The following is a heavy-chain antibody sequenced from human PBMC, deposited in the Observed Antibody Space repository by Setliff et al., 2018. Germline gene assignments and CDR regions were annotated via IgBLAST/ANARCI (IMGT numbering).Heavy chain of an antibody. CDR1: GGTFRSYG. J-gene: IGHJ5*02. CDR2: ISAYSGDT. Sequence: ASVKVSCKASGGTFRSYGVSWVRQAPGQGLEWMGWISAYSGDTIYAQNYQGRVTMTTDTSTSTAYMELRSLRSDDTAAYYCATNXVEVGLAXPQARFDPWGQGTLVTVSS. V-gene: IGHV1-18*01. CDR3: ATNXVEVGLAXPQARFDP. D-gene: IGHD2-15*01.